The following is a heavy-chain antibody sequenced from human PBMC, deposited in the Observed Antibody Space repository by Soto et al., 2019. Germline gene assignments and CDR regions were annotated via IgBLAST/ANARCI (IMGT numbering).Heavy chain of an antibody. V-gene: IGHV1-18*01. CDR1: GYTFTSYG. CDR3: ARVVGALGHWFDP. J-gene: IGHJ5*02. Sequence: ASVKVSCKASGYTFTSYGLSWVRQAPGQGLEWMGRISAYNYNTNYAQKLQGRVTMTTDTSTSTAYMELRSLRSDHTAVYYFARVVGALGHWFDPWGQGTLVTVSS. CDR2: ISAYNYNT. D-gene: IGHD1-26*01.